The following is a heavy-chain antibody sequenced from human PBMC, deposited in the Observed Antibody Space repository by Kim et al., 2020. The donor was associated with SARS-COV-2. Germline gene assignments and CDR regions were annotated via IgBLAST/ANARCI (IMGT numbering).Heavy chain of an antibody. D-gene: IGHD1-1*01. V-gene: IGHV3-15*01. CDR1: GFTFRNAW. J-gene: IGHJ4*02. CDR2: IKSKPDGGTT. Sequence: GGSLRLSCATSGFTFRNAWMSWVRQAPGKGLEWVGLIKSKPDGGTTEYAAPVKGRFTISRDDSKNTLYLQMNSLKTEDTAVYYCTARTTGTTPSDYWGQGTLVTVSS. CDR3: TARTTGTTPSDY.